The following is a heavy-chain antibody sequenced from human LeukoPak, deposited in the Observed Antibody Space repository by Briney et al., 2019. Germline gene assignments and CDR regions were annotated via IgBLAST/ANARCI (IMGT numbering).Heavy chain of an antibody. V-gene: IGHV3-30-3*01. CDR1: GFTFSSYA. CDR2: ISYDGSNK. D-gene: IGHD5-18*01. J-gene: IGHJ6*02. CDR3: ARSLPIQLWYTFTGFRSAHYYYGMDV. Sequence: PGGSLRLSCAASGFTFSSYAMHWVRQAPGKGLEWVAVISYDGSNKYYADSVKGRFTISRDNSKNTLYLQMNSLRAEDTAVYYCARSLPIQLWYTFTGFRSAHYYYGMDVWGQGTTVTVSS.